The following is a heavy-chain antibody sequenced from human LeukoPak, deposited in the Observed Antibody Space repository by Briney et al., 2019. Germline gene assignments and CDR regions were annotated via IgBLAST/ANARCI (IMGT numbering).Heavy chain of an antibody. J-gene: IGHJ4*02. CDR2: INPNSGGT. D-gene: IGHD3-22*01. V-gene: IGHV1-2*02. Sequence: ASVKVSCKASGYTFTSYYMHWVRQAPGQGLEWMGWINPNSGGTNYAQKFQGRVTMTRDTSISTAYMELSRLRSDDTAVYYCARGVVYDSSGYYLHYWGQGTLVTVSS. CDR3: ARGVVYDSSGYYLHY. CDR1: GYTFTSYY.